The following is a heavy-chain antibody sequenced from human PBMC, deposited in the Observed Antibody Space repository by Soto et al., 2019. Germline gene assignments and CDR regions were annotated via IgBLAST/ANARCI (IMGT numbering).Heavy chain of an antibody. D-gene: IGHD5-12*01. CDR2: INGGNGNT. J-gene: IGHJ4*02. CDR1: GYSFTTYE. CDR3: ARMGSRSGDEIFDH. Sequence: QVHLVQSGAEVKKPGASVKVSCKASGYSFTTYEIHWVRQAPGQRLEWMGWINGGNGNTKYTQRFQGRVTITRDTSANTAYMEVSSLTTEDTAVYYCARMGSRSGDEIFDHWGQGTLVTVSS. V-gene: IGHV1-3*01.